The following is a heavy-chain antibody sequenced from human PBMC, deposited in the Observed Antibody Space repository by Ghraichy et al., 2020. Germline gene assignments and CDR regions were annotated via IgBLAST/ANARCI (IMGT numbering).Heavy chain of an antibody. CDR3: GSDVLITDGMRDYFDY. V-gene: IGHV3-30*04. Sequence: GESLNISCAASGFNFSPYTMHWVRQAPGQVLEWVAQITFDGSIKYYAESVEGRFSISRDNSRNTLFHHMTSLRPEDTASYYCGSDVLITDGMRDYFDYWGQGTRVTVSS. CDR1: GFNFSPYT. CDR2: ITFDGSIK. J-gene: IGHJ4*02. D-gene: IGHD1-14*01.